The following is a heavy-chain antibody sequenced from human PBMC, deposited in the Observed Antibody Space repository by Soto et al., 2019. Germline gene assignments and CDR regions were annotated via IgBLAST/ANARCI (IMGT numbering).Heavy chain of an antibody. CDR2: ISSSSSTI. CDR1: GFTFSSYS. CDR3: AIDSVYSIGTFDD. J-gene: IGHJ4*02. D-gene: IGHD5-18*01. Sequence: EVQLVESGGGLVQPGGSLRLSCAAYGFTFSSYSMNWFRQAPGKGLEWVSYISSSSSTIYYADSVKGRFTISRASAKNARYRQSNSLRDEDTAVYYCAIDSVYSIGTFDDLGQGTLVTVSS. V-gene: IGHV3-48*02.